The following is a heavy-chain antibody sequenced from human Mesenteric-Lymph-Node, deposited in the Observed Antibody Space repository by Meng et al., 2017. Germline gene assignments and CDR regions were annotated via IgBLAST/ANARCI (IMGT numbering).Heavy chain of an antibody. CDR2: ISGSGGST. CDR3: ARDSYGDYSDYYYGMDV. CDR1: GFTFSSYA. V-gene: IGHV3-23*01. D-gene: IGHD4-17*01. Sequence: GESLKISCAASGFTFSSYAMSWVRQAPGKGLEWVSAISGSGGSTYYADSVKGRFTISRDNSKNTLYLQMNSLRAEDTAVYYCARDSYGDYSDYYYGMDVWGQGTTVTVSS. J-gene: IGHJ6*02.